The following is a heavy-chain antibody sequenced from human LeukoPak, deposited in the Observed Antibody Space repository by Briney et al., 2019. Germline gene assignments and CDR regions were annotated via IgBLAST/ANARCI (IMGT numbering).Heavy chain of an antibody. CDR1: GYTFINYY. Sequence: ASVKVSCKASGYTFINYYLHWVRQAPGQGLEWMGIINPSSGGTSYAQKFQGRVTMTRATSTSTVYMELSSLRPEDTAVYYCARDPSYCGGDCYAFDIWGQGTMVTVSS. CDR2: INPSSGGT. V-gene: IGHV1-46*01. CDR3: ARDPSYCGGDCYAFDI. J-gene: IGHJ3*02. D-gene: IGHD2-21*02.